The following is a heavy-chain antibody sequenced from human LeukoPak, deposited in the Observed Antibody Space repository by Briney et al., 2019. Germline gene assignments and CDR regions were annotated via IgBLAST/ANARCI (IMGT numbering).Heavy chain of an antibody. Sequence: SETLSLTCTVSGGSISSGDYYWSWIRQPPGKGLEWIGHIYYSGSTYYNPSLKSRVTISVDTSKNQFSLKLSSVTAADTAVYYCARTYDSSGYAVDWGQGTLVTVSS. J-gene: IGHJ4*02. V-gene: IGHV4-30-4*01. CDR1: GGSISSGDYY. D-gene: IGHD3-22*01. CDR3: ARTYDSSGYAVD. CDR2: IYYSGST.